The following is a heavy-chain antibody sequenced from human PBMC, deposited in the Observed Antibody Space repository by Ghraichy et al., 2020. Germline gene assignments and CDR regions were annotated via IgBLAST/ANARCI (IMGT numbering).Heavy chain of an antibody. D-gene: IGHD3-3*01. J-gene: IGHJ4*02. CDR1: GFTFSSYW. CDR2: IKQDGGGK. CDR3: AGDRFWSGYYFGY. V-gene: IGHV3-7*03. Sequence: GGSLRLSFAASGFTFSSYWMSWVRQAPGKGLEWVANIKQDGGGKYYVDSVQGRFTISRDNAKNSLYLQMNSLRAEDTAVYYCAGDRFWSGYYFGYWGQGTLVTVSS.